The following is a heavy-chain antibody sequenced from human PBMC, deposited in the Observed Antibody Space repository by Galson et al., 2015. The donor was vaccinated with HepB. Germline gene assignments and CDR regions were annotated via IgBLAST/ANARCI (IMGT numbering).Heavy chain of an antibody. V-gene: IGHV4-34*01. CDR3: ARVPRITMIVVVRSWFDP. Sequence: GEIYHSGSTNYNPSLKSRVTISVDTSKNQFSLKLSSVTAADTAVYYCARVPRITMIVVVRSWFDPWGQGTLVTVSS. D-gene: IGHD3-22*01. J-gene: IGHJ5*02. CDR2: IYHSGST.